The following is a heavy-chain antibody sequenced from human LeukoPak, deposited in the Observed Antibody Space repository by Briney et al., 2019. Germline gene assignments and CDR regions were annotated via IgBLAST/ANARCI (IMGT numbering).Heavy chain of an antibody. CDR2: ISSSGSTI. V-gene: IGHV3-48*02. Sequence: GGSLRLSCAASGFTFSSYSMNWVRQAPGKGLEWVSYISSSGSTIYYADSVKGRFTISRDNARNSLYLQMNSLRDEDTAVYYCARDRSGWYGNWFDPWGQGTLVTVSS. CDR3: ARDRSGWYGNWFDP. CDR1: GFTFSSYS. J-gene: IGHJ5*02. D-gene: IGHD6-19*01.